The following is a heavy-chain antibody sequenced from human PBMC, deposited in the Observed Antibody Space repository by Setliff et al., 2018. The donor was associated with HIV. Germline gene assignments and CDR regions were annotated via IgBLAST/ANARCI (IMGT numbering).Heavy chain of an antibody. CDR3: ATTQDGPGGNYFDS. CDR2: VDPEDGET. Sequence: ASVKVSCKASGYTLTSNYMHWVRQAPGKGLEWMGLVDPEDGETIYAENFQGRVTMTRDTSTSTIYMELSSLRSEDTAVYYCATTQDGPGGNYFDSWGQGTLVTVSS. CDR1: GYTLTSNY. D-gene: IGHD3-16*01. V-gene: IGHV1-46*01. J-gene: IGHJ4*02.